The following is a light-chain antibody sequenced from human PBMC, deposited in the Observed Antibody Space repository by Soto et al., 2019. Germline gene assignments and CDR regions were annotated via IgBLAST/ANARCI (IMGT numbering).Light chain of an antibody. V-gene: IGLV2-11*01. CDR3: CSYAGSNYPYV. Sequence: QSALTQPRSVSGSPGQSVTISCTGSSSDVGGYNYVSWYQQHPGKAPKLVIYDVSKRPSGVPDRFSGSKSGNTASLTVSGLQAQDEADYSCCSYAGSNYPYVFGTGTKVTVL. CDR2: DVS. CDR1: SSDVGGYNY. J-gene: IGLJ1*01.